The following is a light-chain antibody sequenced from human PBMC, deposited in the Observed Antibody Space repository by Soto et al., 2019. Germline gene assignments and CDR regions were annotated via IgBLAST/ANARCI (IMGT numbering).Light chain of an antibody. CDR3: SSYAGSYIYV. V-gene: IGLV2-11*01. J-gene: IGLJ1*01. CDR2: DVN. Sequence: SVLTQPASVSGSPGQSITISCTGTSSDVGGYNSVSWYQQHPGKAPKLMIYDVNKRPSGVPDRFSGSKSGNTASLTISGLQAEDEADYYCSSYAGSYIYVFATGTKLTVL. CDR1: SSDVGGYNS.